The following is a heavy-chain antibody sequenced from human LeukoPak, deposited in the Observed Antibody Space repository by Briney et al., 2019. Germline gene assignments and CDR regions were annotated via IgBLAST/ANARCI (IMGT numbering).Heavy chain of an antibody. D-gene: IGHD3-22*01. J-gene: IGHJ2*01. Sequence: GGSLRLSCAASGFTFSSYTMNWVRQAPGKGLEWVSAITGSGGRTYYADSVKGRFTISRDNSKNTLYLQMNSLRAEDTAVYYCANSRGYYYDSSGYWYFDLWGRGTLVTVSS. CDR3: ANSRGYYYDSSGYWYFDL. V-gene: IGHV3-23*01. CDR1: GFTFSSYT. CDR2: ITGSGGRT.